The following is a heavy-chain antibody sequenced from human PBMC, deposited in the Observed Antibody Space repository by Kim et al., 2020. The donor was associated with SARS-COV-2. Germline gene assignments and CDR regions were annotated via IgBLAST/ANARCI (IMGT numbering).Heavy chain of an antibody. J-gene: IGHJ5*02. Sequence: SVKGRFTSSRDNSRNPLYLQMNSLRAEDTAVYYCARGTLWFGELFDWFDPWGQGTLVTVSS. V-gene: IGHV3-30*07. D-gene: IGHD3-10*01. CDR3: ARGTLWFGELFDWFDP.